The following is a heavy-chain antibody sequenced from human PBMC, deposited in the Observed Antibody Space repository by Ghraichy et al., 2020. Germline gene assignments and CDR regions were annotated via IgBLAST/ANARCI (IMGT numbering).Heavy chain of an antibody. CDR1: GYTFTSYG. CDR2: ISAYNGNT. D-gene: IGHD2-15*01. V-gene: IGHV1-18*04. Sequence: ASVKVSCKASGYTFTSYGISWVRQAPGQGLEWLGWISAYNGNTVFAQKLQGRVTMTTDTSTSTAYMELRSLTSDDTAVYYCARAEGTYSPPGDYWGQGTLVTVSS. CDR3: ARAEGTYSPPGDY. J-gene: IGHJ4*02.